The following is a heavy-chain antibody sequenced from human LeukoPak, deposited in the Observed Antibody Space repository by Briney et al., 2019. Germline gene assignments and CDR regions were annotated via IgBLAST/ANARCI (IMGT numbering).Heavy chain of an antibody. V-gene: IGHV3-7*01. CDR2: INQDGNEK. CDR3: ARVLAAWYMDV. J-gene: IGHJ6*03. CDR1: GFTFCTYA. Sequence: GGSLRLSCVASGFTFCTYAMHWVRQAPGKGLEWMANINQDGNEKFYGGSVKGRLTISRDNAKNSLYLQMNSLRAEDTAIYFCARVLAAWYMDVWGKGTTVTVSS. D-gene: IGHD6-13*01.